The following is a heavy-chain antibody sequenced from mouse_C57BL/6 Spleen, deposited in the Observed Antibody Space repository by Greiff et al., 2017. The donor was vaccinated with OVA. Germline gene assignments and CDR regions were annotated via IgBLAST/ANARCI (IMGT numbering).Heavy chain of an antibody. Sequence: QVQLKQSGAELVKPGASVKMSCKASGYTFTSYWITWVKQRPGQGLEWIGDIYPGSGSTNYNEKFKSKATLTVDTSSSTAYMQLSSLTSEDSAVYYCARDGYGSPFAYWGQGTLVTVSA. CDR2: IYPGSGST. D-gene: IGHD1-1*01. V-gene: IGHV1-55*01. CDR3: ARDGYGSPFAY. J-gene: IGHJ3*01. CDR1: GYTFTSYW.